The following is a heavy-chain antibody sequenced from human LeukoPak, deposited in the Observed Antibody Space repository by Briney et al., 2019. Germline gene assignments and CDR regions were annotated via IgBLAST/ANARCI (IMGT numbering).Heavy chain of an antibody. J-gene: IGHJ4*02. CDR1: GFTFRNYW. CDR3: EREGPFDF. V-gene: IGHV3-7*01. Sequence: GGSLRLSCAASGFTFRNYWMSWVRQAPGKGLEWVANIKQDGSEKYYVDSVTGRFTISRDNAKNSLYLQMNSLRTDDTAVYFCEREGPFDFWGQGTLVTVSS. CDR2: IKQDGSEK.